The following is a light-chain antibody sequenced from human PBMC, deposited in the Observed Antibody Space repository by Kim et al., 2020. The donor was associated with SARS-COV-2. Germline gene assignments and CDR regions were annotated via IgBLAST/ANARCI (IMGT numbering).Light chain of an antibody. CDR2: LGS. Sequence: DIVMTQSPLSLPVTPGEPASISCRSSQSLLHSNGYNYLDWYLQKPGQSPQLLIYLGSNRASGVPDRFSGSGSGTDFTLKISRVEAEDVGVYYCMQDLQTIFTLGPGTKVDIK. V-gene: IGKV2-28*01. J-gene: IGKJ3*01. CDR3: MQDLQTIFT. CDR1: QSLLHSNGYNY.